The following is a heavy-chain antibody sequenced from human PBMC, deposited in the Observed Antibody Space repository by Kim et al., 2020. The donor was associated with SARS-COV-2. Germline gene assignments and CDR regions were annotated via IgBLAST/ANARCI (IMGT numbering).Heavy chain of an antibody. J-gene: IGHJ4*01. CDR1: GYTFGSYG. CDR3: ARAGRDGFNRGEDYCDY. CDR2: ISPWNDNT. V-gene: IGHV1-18*01. D-gene: IGHD3-16*01. Sequence: ASVKVSCKCSGYTFGSYGINWVRQAPGQGLEWLGWISPWNDNTNYAEKFQGRVTMTTDTPTHTAYMELGNLRSDDTAVYYCARAGRDGFNRGEDYCDYWG.